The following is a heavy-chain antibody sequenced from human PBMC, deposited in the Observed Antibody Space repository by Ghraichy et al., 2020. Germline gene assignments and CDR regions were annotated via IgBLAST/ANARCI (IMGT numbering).Heavy chain of an antibody. CDR3: ARGQAGAAGTWFDP. V-gene: IGHV1-46*02. CDR1: GYTFNRYY. Sequence: ASVKVSCKTSGYTFNRYYMNWVRQALGQGLEWMGTINPNGGSTSYAQKFQGRVTMTRDTSTSTVYMELSSLRSEDTAVYYCARGQAGAAGTWFDPWGQGTLVTVSS. J-gene: IGHJ5*02. CDR2: INPNGGST. D-gene: IGHD6-13*01.